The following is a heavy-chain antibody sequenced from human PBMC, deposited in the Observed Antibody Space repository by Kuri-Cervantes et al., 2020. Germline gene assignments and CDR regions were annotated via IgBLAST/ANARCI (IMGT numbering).Heavy chain of an antibody. V-gene: IGHV3-20*04. Sequence: GESLKISCAASGFTFDDYGMSWVRQAPGKGLEWVSGINWNGGRIGYADSVKGRFTMSRDNAKNTLYLQMNSLRAEDTAVYYCVRGCTNDACYPGGFDPWGQGTLVTVSS. J-gene: IGHJ5*02. CDR3: VRGCTNDACYPGGFDP. CDR2: INWNGGRI. D-gene: IGHD2-8*01. CDR1: GFTFDDYG.